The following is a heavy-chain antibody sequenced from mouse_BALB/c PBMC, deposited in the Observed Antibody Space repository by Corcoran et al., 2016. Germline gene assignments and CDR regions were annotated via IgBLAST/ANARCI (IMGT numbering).Heavy chain of an antibody. J-gene: IGHJ2*01. CDR3: AREREDYGSDY. D-gene: IGHD1-2*01. Sequence: QVQLQQSGPELVKPGASVKMSCKASGYTFTSYYIHWVKQRPGQGLEWIGWIYPGDGSTKYNEKFKGKTTLTADKSSSTAYMLLSSLTSEDSAIYFCAREREDYGSDYWGQGTTLTVSS. CDR1: GYTFTSYY. V-gene: IGHV1S56*01. CDR2: IYPGDGST.